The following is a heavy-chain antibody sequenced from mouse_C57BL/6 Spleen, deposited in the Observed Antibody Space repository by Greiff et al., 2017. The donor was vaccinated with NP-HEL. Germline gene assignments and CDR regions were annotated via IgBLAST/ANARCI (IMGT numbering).Heavy chain of an antibody. V-gene: IGHV1-72*01. J-gene: IGHJ4*01. CDR1: GYTFTSYW. CDR2: IDPNSGGT. D-gene: IGHD1-1*01. Sequence: QVQLQQSGAELVKPGASVKLSCKASGYTFTSYWMHWVKQRPGRGLEWIGRIDPNSGGTKYNEKFKSKATLTVDTPSSTAYMQLSSLTSEDSAVYYCARGITLSTVVAPYAMDYWGQGTSVTVSS. CDR3: ARGITLSTVVAPYAMDY.